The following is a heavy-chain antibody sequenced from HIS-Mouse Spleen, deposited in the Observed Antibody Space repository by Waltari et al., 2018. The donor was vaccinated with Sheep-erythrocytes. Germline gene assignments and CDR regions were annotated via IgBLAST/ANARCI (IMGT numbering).Heavy chain of an antibody. CDR1: GYTFTSYD. CDR2: MEPNRGNT. J-gene: IGHJ4*02. D-gene: IGHD6-13*01. CDR3: ARDQEGAAPSYYFDY. V-gene: IGHV1-8*01. Sequence: QVQLVQSGAEVKKPGASVKVSCKASGYTFTSYDINWVRQATGQGLEWMEWMEPNRGNTGNAQKFQGRVTMTRNTYISTAYMELNSLRAEDTAVYYCARDQEGAAPSYYFDYWGQGTLVTVSS.